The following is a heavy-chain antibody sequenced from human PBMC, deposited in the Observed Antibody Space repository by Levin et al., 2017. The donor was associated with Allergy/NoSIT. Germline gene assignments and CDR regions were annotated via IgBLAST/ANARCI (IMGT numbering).Heavy chain of an antibody. CDR2: INPNTGDT. CDR1: GYTFADYF. J-gene: IGHJ5*02. Sequence: PGESLKISCKTFGYTFADYFVHWVRQAPGQGLEWMGRINPNTGDTDFAQKFQARATLTKDTSISTAYMELSRLTSDDTAIYYCARGGAYADNWFDPWGQGTPVTVSS. V-gene: IGHV1-2*06. CDR3: ARGGAYADNWFDP. D-gene: IGHD5-12*01.